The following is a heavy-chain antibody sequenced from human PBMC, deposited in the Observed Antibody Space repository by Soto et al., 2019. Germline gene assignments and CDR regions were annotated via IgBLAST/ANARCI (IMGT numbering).Heavy chain of an antibody. J-gene: IGHJ4*02. Sequence: EEQLVESGGGLAKPGESLRLSCATSGFTFSNAWMNWVRQAPGKGLEWVGRIKSKVDGGTIDYAAPVKGRFTISRDDSQSTFCLQMNSLKTEDTAVYFCSTGGYYLDYWGQGTLVTVSS. CDR3: STGGYYLDY. CDR2: IKSKVDGGTI. CDR1: GFTFSNAW. V-gene: IGHV3-15*07.